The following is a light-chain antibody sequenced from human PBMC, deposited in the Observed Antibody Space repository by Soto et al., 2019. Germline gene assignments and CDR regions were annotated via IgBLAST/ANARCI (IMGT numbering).Light chain of an antibody. CDR3: CSYAGSYTNWV. J-gene: IGLJ3*02. V-gene: IGLV2-8*01. CDR1: SSDVGGYNY. CDR2: EVS. Sequence: QSVLTQPPSASGSPGQSVTISCTGTSSDVGGYNYVSWYQQHPGKAPKLMIYEVSKRPSGVPDRFSASKSGNTASLTISGLQAEDEADYYCCSYAGSYTNWVFGGGTKLTVL.